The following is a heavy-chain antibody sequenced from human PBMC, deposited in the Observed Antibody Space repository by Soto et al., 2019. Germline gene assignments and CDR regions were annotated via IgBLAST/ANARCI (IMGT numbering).Heavy chain of an antibody. J-gene: IGHJ5*02. CDR3: AKDPSHWENRLDL. CDR1: GSSIRSVYT. D-gene: IGHD1-26*01. CDR2: LYHGGSK. V-gene: IGHV4-38-2*02. Sequence: SETMSLTSAVSGSSIRSVYTWRWIRVPPGKGLEWIGSLYHGGSKYYNPALKRRDTISVDTSKNQFSLKVTSVTAADTAVYYCAKDPSHWENRLDLWGQGTLDTVTS.